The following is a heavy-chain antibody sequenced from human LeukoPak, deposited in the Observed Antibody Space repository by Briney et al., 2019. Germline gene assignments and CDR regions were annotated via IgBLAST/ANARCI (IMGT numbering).Heavy chain of an antibody. CDR1: GFTFSSYW. CDR2: INHNGNVN. Sequence: GGSLRLSCAASGFTFSSYWMNWARQAPGKGLEWVASINHNGNVNYYVDSVKGRFAISRDNSNNTLFLQVHSLRTEDTAVYFCARDFSGYYSADYWGQGTLVTVSS. J-gene: IGHJ4*02. V-gene: IGHV3-7*01. CDR3: ARDFSGYYSADY. D-gene: IGHD3-3*01.